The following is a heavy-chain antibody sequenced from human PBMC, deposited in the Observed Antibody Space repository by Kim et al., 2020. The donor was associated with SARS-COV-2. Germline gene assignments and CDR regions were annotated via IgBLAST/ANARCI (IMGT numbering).Heavy chain of an antibody. CDR1: GFTFSSYA. J-gene: IGHJ6*02. D-gene: IGHD3-10*01. Sequence: GGSLRLSCAASGFTFSSYAMRWVRQAPGKGLEWVSAISGSGGSTYYADSVKGRFTISRDNSKNTLYLQMNSLRAEDTDVYYCAKDQWFGELLFWVYYYYGMDVWGQGTTVTVSS. CDR3: AKDQWFGELLFWVYYYYGMDV. V-gene: IGHV3-23*01. CDR2: ISGSGGST.